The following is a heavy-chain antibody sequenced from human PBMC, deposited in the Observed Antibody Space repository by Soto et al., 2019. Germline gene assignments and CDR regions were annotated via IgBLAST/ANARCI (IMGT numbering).Heavy chain of an antibody. D-gene: IGHD1-7*01. J-gene: IGHJ4*02. CDR1: GGSFTSNNW. CDR3: ASRDPGTSVDY. V-gene: IGHV4-4*02. CDR2: IYRTGRN. Sequence: PSETLSLTCAVSGGSFTSNNWWTWVRQPPGQGLEWIGEIYRTGRNNYNPSLKSRVTISIDKSENPFSLKVNSLTAADTAVYYCASRDPGTSVDYWGQGTLVTVSS.